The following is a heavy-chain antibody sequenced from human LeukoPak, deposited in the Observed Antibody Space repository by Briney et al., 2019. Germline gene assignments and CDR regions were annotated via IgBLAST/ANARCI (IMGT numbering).Heavy chain of an antibody. J-gene: IGHJ4*02. CDR3: ARSGMVTDFDY. CDR1: GYTFTDYY. D-gene: IGHD5-18*01. CDR2: INPNSGGT. Sequence: ASVKVSCKASGYTFTDYYIHWMRQAPGQGLEWMGWINPNSGGTNFAQKFQGRVTMTRDTSISTAYMELSRLRSDDTAVYYCARSGMVTDFDYWGQGTLVTVSS. V-gene: IGHV1-2*02.